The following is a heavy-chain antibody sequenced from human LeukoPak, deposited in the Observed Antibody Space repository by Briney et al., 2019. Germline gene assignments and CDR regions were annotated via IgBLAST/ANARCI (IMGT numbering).Heavy chain of an antibody. J-gene: IGHJ4*02. CDR3: AKHSGGSCYSSFDY. CDR2: ISGSGGST. Sequence: PGGSLRLSCAASGFTFSSYAMSWVRQAPGKGLEWVSAISGSGGSTYCADSVKGRFTISRDNSKNTLYLQMNSLRAEDTAVYYCAKHSGGSCYSSFDYWGQGTLVTVSS. V-gene: IGHV3-23*01. CDR1: GFTFSSYA. D-gene: IGHD2-15*01.